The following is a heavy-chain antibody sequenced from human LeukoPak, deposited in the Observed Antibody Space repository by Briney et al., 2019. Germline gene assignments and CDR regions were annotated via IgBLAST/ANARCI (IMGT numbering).Heavy chain of an antibody. CDR3: ARDLSGVAGYTYGRGIDY. CDR2: IKKDGSEK. Sequence: PGGSLRLSCAASGFTFSSYWMSWVRQAPGKGLEWVANIKKDGSEKYYVDSVKGRFTISRDNAKTSLYLQMNSLRAEDTAGYYCARDLSGVAGYTYGRGIDYWGQGTLVTVSS. CDR1: GFTFSSYW. J-gene: IGHJ4*02. V-gene: IGHV3-7*01. D-gene: IGHD5-18*01.